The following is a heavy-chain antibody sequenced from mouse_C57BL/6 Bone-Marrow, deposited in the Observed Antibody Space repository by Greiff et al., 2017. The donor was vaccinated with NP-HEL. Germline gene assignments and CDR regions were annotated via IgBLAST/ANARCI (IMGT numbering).Heavy chain of an antibody. J-gene: IGHJ1*03. D-gene: IGHD1-1*01. CDR1: GYTFTSYW. V-gene: IGHV1-64*01. Sequence: VKLQQPGAELVKPGASVKLSCKASGYTFTSYWMHWVKQRPGQGLEWIGMIHPNSGSTNYNEKFKSKATLTVDKSSSTAYMQLSSLTSEDSAVYYCARRGYGSYWYFDVWGTGTTVTVSS. CDR3: ARRGYGSYWYFDV. CDR2: IHPNSGST.